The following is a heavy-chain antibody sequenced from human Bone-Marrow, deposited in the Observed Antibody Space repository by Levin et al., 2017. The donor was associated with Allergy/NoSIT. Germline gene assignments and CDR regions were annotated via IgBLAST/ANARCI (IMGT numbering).Heavy chain of an antibody. J-gene: IGHJ4*02. Sequence: NASETLSLTCTVSGGSINNSSCYWGWIRQPPGKGLEWIGSIYYSGSTYYNPSFKSRVTVSVDTSKNQFSLKLSSVTVADAAVYYCAGHPGGYCSSASCYTGGRFDSWGQGTLVTVSS. CDR3: AGHPGGYCSSASCYTGGRFDS. CDR1: GGSINNSSCY. V-gene: IGHV4-39*01. D-gene: IGHD2-2*02. CDR2: IYYSGST.